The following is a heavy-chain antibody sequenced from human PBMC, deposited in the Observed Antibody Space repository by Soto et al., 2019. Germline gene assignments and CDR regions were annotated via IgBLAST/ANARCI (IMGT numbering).Heavy chain of an antibody. Sequence: QVQLQESGPGLVKPSQTLSLTCTVSGGSISSGGYYWSWIRQHPGKGLEWIGYIYYSGSTYYNPSLKSRVTRPEDTSKNQFSLKLSSVTAADTAVYYCASYAVRGPRHWFDPWGQGTLVTVSS. D-gene: IGHD3-10*01. CDR1: GGSISSGGYY. CDR3: ASYAVRGPRHWFDP. CDR2: IYYSGST. V-gene: IGHV4-31*03. J-gene: IGHJ5*02.